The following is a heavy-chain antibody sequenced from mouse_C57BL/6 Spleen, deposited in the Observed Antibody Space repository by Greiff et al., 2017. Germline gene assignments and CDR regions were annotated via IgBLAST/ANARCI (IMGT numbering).Heavy chain of an antibody. Sequence: QVQLQQPGAELVRPGSSVKLSCKASGYTFTSYWMHWVKQRPIQGLEWIGNIDPSDSETHYNQKFKDKATLTVDKSSSTAYMQLSSLTSEDSAVYYCARVSRPPEDYFDYWGQGTTRTVSS. D-gene: IGHD6-2*01. J-gene: IGHJ2*01. V-gene: IGHV1-52*01. CDR3: ARVSRPPEDYFDY. CDR2: IDPSDSET. CDR1: GYTFTSYW.